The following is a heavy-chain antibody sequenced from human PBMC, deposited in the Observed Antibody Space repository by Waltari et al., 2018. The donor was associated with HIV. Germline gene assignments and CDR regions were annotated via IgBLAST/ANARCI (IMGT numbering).Heavy chain of an antibody. D-gene: IGHD1-26*01. J-gene: IGHJ5*01. Sequence: QVQLVQSGAEVKKPGASVKVSCKASGYTFPGYTIHWVRQAPGQGLEWMGWINAGKGKTDYSQSFQGRVTFSRDTSASTAYMELSSLRSEDTAVYYCARSSPPYVDSGGWFDSWGPGTLVTVSS. CDR3: ARSSPPYVDSGGWFDS. V-gene: IGHV1-3*01. CDR2: INAGKGKT. CDR1: GYTFPGYT.